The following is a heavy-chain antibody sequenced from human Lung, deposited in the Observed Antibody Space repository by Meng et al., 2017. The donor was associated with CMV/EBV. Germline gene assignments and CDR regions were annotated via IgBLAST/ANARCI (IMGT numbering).Heavy chain of an antibody. CDR2: INPSGGST. Sequence: ASVKVSCKASGYTFTSYYMHWVRQAPGQGLEWMGIINPSGGSTSYAQKFQGRVTMTRDTSTSTVYMELSSLRYEDTAVYYCARDRLGVTTGMDVWGQGTTVXVSS. V-gene: IGHV1-46*01. J-gene: IGHJ6*02. CDR3: ARDRLGVTTGMDV. D-gene: IGHD4-11*01. CDR1: GYTFTSYY.